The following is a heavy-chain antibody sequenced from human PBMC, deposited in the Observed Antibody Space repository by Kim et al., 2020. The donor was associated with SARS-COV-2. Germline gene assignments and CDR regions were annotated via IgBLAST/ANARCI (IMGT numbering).Heavy chain of an antibody. CDR1: GYTFTSYA. CDR2: INAGNGNT. D-gene: IGHD1-26*01. Sequence: ASVKVSCKASGYTFTSYAMHWVRQAPGQRLEWMGWINAGNGNTKYSQKFQGRVTITRATSASTAYMELSSLRSEDTAVYYCAREERDGLAGDPYFDYWGQGTLVTVSS. J-gene: IGHJ4*02. CDR3: AREERDGLAGDPYFDY. V-gene: IGHV1-3*01.